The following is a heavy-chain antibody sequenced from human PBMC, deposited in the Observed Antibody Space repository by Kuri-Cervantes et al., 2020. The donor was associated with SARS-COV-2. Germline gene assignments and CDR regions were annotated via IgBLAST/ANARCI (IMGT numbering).Heavy chain of an antibody. CDR1: RYTFTSFG. D-gene: IGHD2-2*01. CDR3: VRVGRPAEKSESYSLLDV. V-gene: IGHV1-18*01. J-gene: IGHJ6*02. Sequence: ASVKVSCKASRYTFTSFGFSWVRQAPGQGLEWMGWIIAFIYSSNYAQIFEGRVTVTTDTSTGTAYMELRSLRSDDTAVYYCVRVGRPAEKSESYSLLDVWGQGTPVTVSS. CDR2: IIAFIYSS.